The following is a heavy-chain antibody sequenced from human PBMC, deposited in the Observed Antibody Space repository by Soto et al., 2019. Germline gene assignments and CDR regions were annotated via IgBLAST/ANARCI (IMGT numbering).Heavy chain of an antibody. CDR2: IYYSGST. CDR3: ARAYYDFWSGYLNWFDP. J-gene: IGHJ5*02. CDR1: GGSISSGGYY. Sequence: SETLSLTCTVSGGSISSGGYYWNWIRQHPGKGLEWIGYIYYSGSTYYNPSLKSRVTISVDTSKNQFSLKLSSVTAADTAVYYCARAYYDFWSGYLNWFDPWGQGTLVTVSS. V-gene: IGHV4-31*03. D-gene: IGHD3-3*01.